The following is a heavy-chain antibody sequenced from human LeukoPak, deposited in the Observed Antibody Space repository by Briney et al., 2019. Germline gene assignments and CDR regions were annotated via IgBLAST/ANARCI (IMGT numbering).Heavy chain of an antibody. Sequence: ASVKVSCKASGYTFTGYYMHWVRQAPGQGLEWMGWINPNSGDTNYAQKFQGRVTMTRDTSISTAYMELSRLRSDDTAVYYCARDGSGTGTTLFDYWGQGILVTVSS. J-gene: IGHJ4*02. V-gene: IGHV1-2*02. CDR3: ARDGSGTGTTLFDY. D-gene: IGHD1-1*01. CDR1: GYTFTGYY. CDR2: INPNSGDT.